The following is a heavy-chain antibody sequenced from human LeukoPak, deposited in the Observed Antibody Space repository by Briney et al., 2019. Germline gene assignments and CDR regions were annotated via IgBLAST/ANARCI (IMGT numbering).Heavy chain of an antibody. CDR2: ISRSSNTI. J-gene: IGHJ4*02. V-gene: IGHV3-48*04. CDR3: SRGSSSTSCHF. Sequence: GGSLRLSCAASGLTFSSYSMNWVRQAPGKGLERVSYISRSSNTIYYADSVKGRFTISRDNAKNSLYLQMNSLRAEDTAVYYCSRGSSSTSCHFWGQGTLVTVSS. D-gene: IGHD2-2*01. CDR1: GLTFSSYS.